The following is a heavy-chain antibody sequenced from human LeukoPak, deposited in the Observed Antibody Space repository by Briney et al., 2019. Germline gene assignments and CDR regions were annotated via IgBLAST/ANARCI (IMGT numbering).Heavy chain of an antibody. J-gene: IGHJ3*02. CDR3: AKVDYGDYGAFDI. CDR1: GFTFSTYE. V-gene: IGHV3-48*03. Sequence: GGSLRLSCAASGFTFSTYEMNWVRQAPGKGLEWVSYISSSGTTIHYADSVKGRFTISRDNSKNTLYLQMNSLRAEDTAVYYCAKVDYGDYGAFDIWGQGTMVTVSS. CDR2: ISSSGTTI. D-gene: IGHD4-17*01.